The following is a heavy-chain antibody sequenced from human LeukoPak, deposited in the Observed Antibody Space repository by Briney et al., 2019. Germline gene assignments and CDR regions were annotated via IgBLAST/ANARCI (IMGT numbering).Heavy chain of an antibody. V-gene: IGHV3-23*01. J-gene: IGHJ4*02. CDR3: AKGTRPLEGVDFVLGY. Sequence: GSLRLSCAASGFTFSSYAMSWVRQAPGKGLEWVSAISGSGGSTYYADSVKGRFTISRDNSKNTLYLQMNSLRAEDTAVYYCAKGTRPLEGVDFVLGYWGQGTLVTVSS. CDR2: ISGSGGST. D-gene: IGHD3-16*01. CDR1: GFTFSSYA.